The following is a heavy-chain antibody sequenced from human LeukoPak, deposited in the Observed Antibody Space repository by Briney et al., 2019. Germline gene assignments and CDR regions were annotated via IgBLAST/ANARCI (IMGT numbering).Heavy chain of an antibody. CDR2: ISYDGSNK. J-gene: IGHJ4*02. Sequence: PGGSLRLSCAASGFTFSSYGMHWVRQAPGKGLERVAVISYDGSNKYYADSVKGRFTISRDNSKNTLYLQMNSLRAEDTAVYCCAKVELRKFGWSPPDYWGQGTLVTVPS. CDR3: AKVELRKFGWSPPDY. V-gene: IGHV3-30*18. D-gene: IGHD3-9*01. CDR1: GFTFSSYG.